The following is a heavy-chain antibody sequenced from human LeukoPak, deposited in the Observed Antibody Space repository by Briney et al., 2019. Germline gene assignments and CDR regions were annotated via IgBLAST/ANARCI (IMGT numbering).Heavy chain of an antibody. D-gene: IGHD5-24*01. CDR2: ISGSGGST. CDR3: AKAAVSVATTYYYGMDV. V-gene: IGHV3-23*01. CDR1: GFTFSSYS. Sequence: GGSLRLSCAASGFTFSSYSMSWVRQAPGKGLEWVSAISGSGGSTYYADSVKGRFTISRDNSKNTLYLQMNSLRVEDTAVYYCAKAAVSVATTYYYGMDVWGQGTTVTVSS. J-gene: IGHJ6*02.